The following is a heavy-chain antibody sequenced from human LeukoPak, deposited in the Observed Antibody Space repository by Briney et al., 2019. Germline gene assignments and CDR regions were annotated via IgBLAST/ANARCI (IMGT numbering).Heavy chain of an antibody. D-gene: IGHD5-18*01. Sequence: SGPTLVNPTQTLTLTRTFSGFSLSTSGGGVGWIRQPPGKALEWLALIFWNDDKRYSPPLKSRITITKDTSKNQVVLTITNMDPVDTATYYCARHLSGYSYGYGYYYYMDVWGKGTTVTVSS. V-gene: IGHV2-5*01. J-gene: IGHJ6*03. CDR3: ARHLSGYSYGYGYYYYMDV. CDR1: GFSLSTSGGG. CDR2: IFWNDDK.